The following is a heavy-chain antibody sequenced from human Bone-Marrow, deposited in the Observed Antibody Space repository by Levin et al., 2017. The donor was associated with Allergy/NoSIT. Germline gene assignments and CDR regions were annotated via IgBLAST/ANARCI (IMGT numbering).Heavy chain of an antibody. J-gene: IGHJ4*02. D-gene: IGHD3-16*01. CDR2: IYSGAGGST. CDR1: SVTVSSNY. V-gene: IGHV3-53*01. CDR3: VWGRYTVTPY. Sequence: GESLKISCAVSSVTVSSNYMNWVRQGPGKGLEWVSLIYSGAGGSTYYADSVKGRFTISRDNSKNTLYLQMNGLRAEDTAVYYCVWGRYTVTPYWGRGTLVTVSS.